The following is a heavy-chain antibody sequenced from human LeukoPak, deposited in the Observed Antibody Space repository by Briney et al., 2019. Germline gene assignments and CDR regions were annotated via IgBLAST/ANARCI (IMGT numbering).Heavy chain of an antibody. Sequence: ASVKVSCKASGYTFTSYDINWVRQAPGQGLEWMGWMNPNSGNTGYAQKFQGRVTMTRNTSISTAYMELSSLRSEDTAVYYCARVVTPRYCSTTSCYWKGWFDPWGQGTLVTVSS. CDR1: GYTFTSYD. J-gene: IGHJ5*02. D-gene: IGHD2-2*01. CDR3: ARVVTPRYCSTTSCYWKGWFDP. V-gene: IGHV1-8*01. CDR2: MNPNSGNT.